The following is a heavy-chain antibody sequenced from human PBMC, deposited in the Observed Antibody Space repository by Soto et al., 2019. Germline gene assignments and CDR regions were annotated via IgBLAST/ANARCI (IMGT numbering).Heavy chain of an antibody. CDR1: GFTFSSYA. Sequence: EVQLLESGGGLVQPGGSLRLSCAASGFTFSSYAMSWVRQALGKGLEWVSAISGSGGSTYYADSVKGRFTISRDNSKNTLYLQMNSLRAEDTAVYYCAKLYYYDSSGYSSELGFWGQGTLVTVSS. CDR3: AKLYYYDSSGYSSELGF. J-gene: IGHJ4*02. V-gene: IGHV3-23*01. CDR2: ISGSGGST. D-gene: IGHD3-22*01.